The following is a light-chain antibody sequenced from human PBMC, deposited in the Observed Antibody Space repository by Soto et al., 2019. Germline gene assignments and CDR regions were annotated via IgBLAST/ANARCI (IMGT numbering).Light chain of an antibody. CDR3: CSYASTITWV. J-gene: IGLJ3*02. Sequence: QSALTQPASVSGSPGQSITISCTGTTSDVGTYSLVSWYQQHPGKAPKLIIYGVDKRPSGVSDRFSGSKSGNRASLTISGLQAEDEADYYCCSYASTITWVFGGGTKLDRP. CDR1: TSDVGTYSL. CDR2: GVD. V-gene: IGLV2-23*02.